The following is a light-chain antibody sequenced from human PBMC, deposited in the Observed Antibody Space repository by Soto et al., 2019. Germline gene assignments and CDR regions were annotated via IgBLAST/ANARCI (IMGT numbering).Light chain of an antibody. Sequence: DVQMTQSPASLSASVGDRVTITCRASQNIKNYLSWYQQKHGKAPRVVIFGASLLQSGVASTFSASESGTDLTLTISSLRPDDFATYYCLQSHSTPLTFGQGTRL. CDR2: GAS. CDR1: QNIKNY. J-gene: IGKJ5*01. CDR3: LQSHSTPLT. V-gene: IGKV1-39*01.